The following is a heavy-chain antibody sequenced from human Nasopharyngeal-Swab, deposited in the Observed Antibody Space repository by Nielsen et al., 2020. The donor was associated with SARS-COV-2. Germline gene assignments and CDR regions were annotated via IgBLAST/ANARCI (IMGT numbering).Heavy chain of an antibody. CDR2: INHSGST. V-gene: IGHV4-34*01. CDR3: ARVPPIAVAGKGVDV. CDR1: GGSLSGYY. J-gene: IGHJ6*02. D-gene: IGHD6-19*01. Sequence: SETLSLTSAVYGGSLSGYYWGWNSQPQGKGLEWVGEINHSGSTNYNPSLKSRVTLSVDTSKNQFSLKLSSVTAADTAVYYCARVPPIAVAGKGVDVWGQATTVTVSS.